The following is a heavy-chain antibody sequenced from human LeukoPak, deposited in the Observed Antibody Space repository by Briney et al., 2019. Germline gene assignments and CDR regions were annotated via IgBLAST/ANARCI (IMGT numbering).Heavy chain of an antibody. CDR3: ARDRRISYSGSYYYFDY. D-gene: IGHD1-26*01. CDR2: IIPIFGTA. J-gene: IGHJ4*02. CDR1: GGTFSSYA. Sequence: SVKVSCKASGGTFSSYAISWVRQAPGQGLEWMGGIIPIFGTANYAQKFQGRVTITADESTSTAYMELSSLRSEDTAVYYCARDRRISYSGSYYYFDYWGQGTLVTVSS. V-gene: IGHV1-69*13.